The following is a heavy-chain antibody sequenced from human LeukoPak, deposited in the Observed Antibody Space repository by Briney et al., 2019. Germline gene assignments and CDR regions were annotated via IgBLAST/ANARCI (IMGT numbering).Heavy chain of an antibody. Sequence: GGSLRLSCAASGFTFSSYGMHWVRQAPGKGLEWVAVIWYDGSNKYYADSVKGRFTISRDNSKNTLYLQMNSLRAEDTAVYHCARGIKRDYYDSSGYTDYWGQGTLVTVSS. CDR3: ARGIKRDYYDSSGYTDY. J-gene: IGHJ4*02. CDR1: GFTFSSYG. V-gene: IGHV3-33*01. CDR2: IWYDGSNK. D-gene: IGHD3-22*01.